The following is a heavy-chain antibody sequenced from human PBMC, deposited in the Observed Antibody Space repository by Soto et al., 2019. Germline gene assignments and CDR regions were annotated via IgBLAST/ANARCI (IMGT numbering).Heavy chain of an antibody. CDR2: VKQDGSEK. CDR1: GFTFRSYW. CDR3: ARDSSFHSSSWYSRHYYDLDA. V-gene: IGHV3-7*03. J-gene: IGHJ6*02. Sequence: SLRLSWAASGFTFRSYWMSWVRHAPEKGQEWVANVKQDGSEKFYVDSVKGRVTISRDNAKNSLYLQLNSLRVEDTAVYFCARDSSFHSSSWYSRHYYDLDAWGQGLVVTV. D-gene: IGHD6-13*01.